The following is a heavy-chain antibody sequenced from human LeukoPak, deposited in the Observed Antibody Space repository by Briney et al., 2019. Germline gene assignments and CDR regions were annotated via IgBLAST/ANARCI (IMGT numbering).Heavy chain of an antibody. CDR2: ISYIGST. J-gene: IGHJ3*02. Sequence: SETLSLTCTVSGGSISSHYWSWIRQPPGKGLEWIGYISYIGSTNYSPSLKSRVTISVDTSKNQFSLRLSSVTAADTAIYYCAGDQLALNAFDIWGQGKMVTVSS. CDR3: AGDQLALNAFDI. V-gene: IGHV4-59*11. CDR1: GGSISSHY. D-gene: IGHD1-1*01.